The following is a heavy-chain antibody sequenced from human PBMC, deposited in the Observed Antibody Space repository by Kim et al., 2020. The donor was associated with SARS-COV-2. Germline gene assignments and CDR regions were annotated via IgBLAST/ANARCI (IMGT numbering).Heavy chain of an antibody. V-gene: IGHV4-59*09. J-gene: IGHJ4*02. Sequence: LKSRVTMSVDTSKTQFSLKLSSVTAADTAVYYCARGDYYDSSGYYYVANWGQGTLVTVSS. CDR3: ARGDYYDSSGYYYVAN. D-gene: IGHD3-22*01.